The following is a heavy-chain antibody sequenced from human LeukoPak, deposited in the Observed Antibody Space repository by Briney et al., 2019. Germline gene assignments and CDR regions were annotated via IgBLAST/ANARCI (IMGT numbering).Heavy chain of an antibody. V-gene: IGHV3-30*18. D-gene: IGHD3-9*01. CDR2: ISYDGSNK. CDR1: GFTFSSYG. CDR3: AKDQGPGWMGIDY. Sequence: GSLRLSCEASGFTFSSYGMHWVRQAPGKGLEWVAVISYDGSNKYYVDSVKGRFTISRDKSKNTLYLQMNSLRAEDTAVYYCAKDQGPGWMGIDYWGQGTLVTVSS. J-gene: IGHJ4*02.